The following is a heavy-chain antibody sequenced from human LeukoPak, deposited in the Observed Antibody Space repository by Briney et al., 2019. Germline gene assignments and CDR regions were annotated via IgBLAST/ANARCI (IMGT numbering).Heavy chain of an antibody. Sequence: SETLSLTCTVSGGSISGSSYYWGWIRQPPGKGLEWIGSIYYSGSTYYNPSLKSRVTISVDTSKNQFSLKLSSVTAADTAVYYCARGRSRFYYYDSSGYYYFDYWGQGTLVTVSS. J-gene: IGHJ4*02. D-gene: IGHD3-22*01. CDR3: ARGRSRFYYYDSSGYYYFDY. CDR2: IYYSGST. V-gene: IGHV4-39*02. CDR1: GGSISGSSYY.